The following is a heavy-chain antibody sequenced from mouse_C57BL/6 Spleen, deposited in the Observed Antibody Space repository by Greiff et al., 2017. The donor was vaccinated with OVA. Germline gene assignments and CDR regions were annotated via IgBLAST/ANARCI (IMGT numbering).Heavy chain of an antibody. D-gene: IGHD2-3*01. V-gene: IGHV5-9-1*02. CDR3: TRGYDGYYFYAMDY. J-gene: IGHJ4*01. CDR1: GFTFSSYA. CDR2: ISSGGDYI. Sequence: EVHLVESGEGLVKPGGSLKLSCAASGFTFSSYAMSWVRQTPEKRLEWVAYISSGGDYIYYADTVKGRFTISRDNARNTLYLQMSSLKSEDTAMYYCTRGYDGYYFYAMDYWAQGTSVTVSS.